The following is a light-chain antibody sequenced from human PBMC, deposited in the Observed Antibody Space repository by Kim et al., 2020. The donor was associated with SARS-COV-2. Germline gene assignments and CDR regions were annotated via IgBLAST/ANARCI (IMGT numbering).Light chain of an antibody. CDR3: NSRDSSGNHVV. CDR2: GKN. CDR1: SLRSYS. V-gene: IGLV3-19*01. J-gene: IGLJ2*01. Sequence: ALGQTVRITCQGDSLRSYSASWSQQKPGQAPVLVIYGKNNRPSGIPDRFSGSSAGNTASLTIPGAQAEDEADYYCNSRDSSGNHVVFGGGTQLTVL.